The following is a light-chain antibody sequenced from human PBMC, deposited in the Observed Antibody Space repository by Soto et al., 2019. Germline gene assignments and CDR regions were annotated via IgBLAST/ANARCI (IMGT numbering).Light chain of an antibody. CDR1: QGISNL. V-gene: IGKV1-17*01. CDR3: LQHNTYPYT. J-gene: IGKJ2*01. CDR2: AAS. Sequence: DIQMTQSPPSLSASVGDRVTITCRASQGISNLLGWFQHKPGKAPKRLIYAASSLQGGVPSRFGGSGSGTEFTLTITGLQPEDFADYYCLQHNTYPYTFGQGTKLEIK.